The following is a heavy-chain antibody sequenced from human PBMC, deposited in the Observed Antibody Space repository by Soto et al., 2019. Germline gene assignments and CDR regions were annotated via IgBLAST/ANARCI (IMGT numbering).Heavy chain of an antibody. J-gene: IGHJ5*02. CDR3: ERNIQILEWSAGWFDP. V-gene: IGHV4-39*01. D-gene: IGHD3-3*01. Sequence: PSETLSLTCTVSGGSISSSSYYWGWIRQPPGKGLEWIGSIYYSGSTYYNPSLKSRVTISVDTSKNQFSLKLSSVTAAETAVYYCERNIQILEWSAGWFDPWGQGTLVTVSS. CDR1: GGSISSSSYY. CDR2: IYYSGST.